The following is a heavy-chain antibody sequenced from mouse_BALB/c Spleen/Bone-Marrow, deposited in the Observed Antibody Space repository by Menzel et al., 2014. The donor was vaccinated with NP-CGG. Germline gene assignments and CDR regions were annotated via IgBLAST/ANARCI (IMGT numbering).Heavy chain of an antibody. Sequence: VQLQQSGAELVKPGAPVKLSCKASGYTFTSYWMNWVKQRPGRGLEWIGRIDPSDSETYYNQKFKDKATLTVDKSSSTAYIQLSSLTSEDSADYYCGRSHGYYLYWYFYVWGAGTTVTVSS. CDR2: IDPSDSET. V-gene: IGHV1-69*02. J-gene: IGHJ1*01. CDR3: GRSHGYYLYWYFYV. CDR1: GYTFTSYW. D-gene: IGHD2-3*01.